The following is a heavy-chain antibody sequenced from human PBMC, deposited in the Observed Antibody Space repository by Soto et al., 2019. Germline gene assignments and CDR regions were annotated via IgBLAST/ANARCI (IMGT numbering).Heavy chain of an antibody. CDR3: TRPMSAAGTLYYYYGMDV. Sequence: PGGSLRLSCAASGFTFSGSAMHWVRQASGKGLEWVGRIRSKANSYATAYAASVKGRFTISRDDSKNTAYLQMNSLKTEDTAVYYCTRPMSAAGTLYYYYGMDVWGQGTTVTVSS. CDR2: IRSKANSYAT. V-gene: IGHV3-73*01. CDR1: GFTFSGSA. D-gene: IGHD6-13*01. J-gene: IGHJ6*02.